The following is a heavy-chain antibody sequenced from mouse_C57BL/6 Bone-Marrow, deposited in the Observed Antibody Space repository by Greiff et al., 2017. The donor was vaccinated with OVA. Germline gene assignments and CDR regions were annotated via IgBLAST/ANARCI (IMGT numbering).Heavy chain of an antibody. V-gene: IGHV1-52*01. CDR2: IDPSDSET. CDR1: GYTFTSYW. D-gene: IGHD2-10*02. Sequence: VQLQQPGAELVRPGSSVKLSCKASGYTFTSYWMHWVKQRPIQGLEWIGNIDPSDSETHYNQKFKDKATLTVDKSSSTAYMQLSSLTSEDSAVYYCARKGCCMCAMGDWGQGTSVTVAS. CDR3: ARKGCCMCAMGD. J-gene: IGHJ4*01.